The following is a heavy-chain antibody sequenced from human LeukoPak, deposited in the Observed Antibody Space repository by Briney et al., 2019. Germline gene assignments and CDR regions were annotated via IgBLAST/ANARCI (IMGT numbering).Heavy chain of an antibody. CDR2: IKPDGSEQ. V-gene: IGHV3-7*01. D-gene: IGHD6-13*01. J-gene: IGHJ4*02. CDR3: ARYLGSTSNPPFDY. CDR1: GLTFSSHW. Sequence: AVSLRLSCAASGLTFSSHWMSWVRQGPGKGLEWVANIKPDGSEQYFVDSVKGRFTVSRDNATNSLYLQMTSLRVEDTAAYYCARYLGSTSNPPFDYWGQGTLVTVSS.